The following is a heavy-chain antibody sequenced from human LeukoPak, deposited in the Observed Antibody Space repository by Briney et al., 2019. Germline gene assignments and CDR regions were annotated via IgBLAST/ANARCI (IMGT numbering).Heavy chain of an antibody. CDR2: ISAYNGNT. V-gene: IGHV1-18*01. D-gene: IGHD3-16*01. J-gene: IGHJ6*02. Sequence: ASVKVSCKASGYTFTSYGISWVRQAPGQGLEWMGWISAYNGNTNYAQKLQGRVTMTTDTSTSTAYMELRSLRSDDTAVYYCARRVGGYYYYYGMDVWGQGTTVTVSS. CDR3: ARRVGGYYYYYGMDV. CDR1: GYTFTSYG.